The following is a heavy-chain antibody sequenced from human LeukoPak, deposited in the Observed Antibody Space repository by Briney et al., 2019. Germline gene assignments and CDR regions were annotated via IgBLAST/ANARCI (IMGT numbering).Heavy chain of an antibody. CDR3: AKDNSGGVRSRGLFDF. CDR2: ISFDGSKK. V-gene: IGHV3-30*04. D-gene: IGHD2-15*01. Sequence: PGGSLRLSCAASGITFSDSAMHWVRQAPGKGLEWVAVISFDGSKKYYADAVKGRFTISRDNPQNMLFLQMNSLRVEDTAVYYCAKDNSGGVRSRGLFDFWGQGTQVTVSS. J-gene: IGHJ4*02. CDR1: GITFSDSA.